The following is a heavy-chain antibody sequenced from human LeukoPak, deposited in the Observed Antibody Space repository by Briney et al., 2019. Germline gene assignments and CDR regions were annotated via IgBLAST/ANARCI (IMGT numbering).Heavy chain of an antibody. V-gene: IGHV4-59*12. CDR1: GGSISSYY. J-gene: IGHJ4*02. CDR3: ARRGIAAAGYDY. CDR2: IYYSGTT. D-gene: IGHD6-13*01. Sequence: SETLSLTCTVSGGSISSYYWSWIRQPPGKGLEWIGYIYYSGTTNYNPSLKSRVTILVDTSKNQFSLNLSSVTAADTAVYYCARRGIAAAGYDYWGQGTLVTVS.